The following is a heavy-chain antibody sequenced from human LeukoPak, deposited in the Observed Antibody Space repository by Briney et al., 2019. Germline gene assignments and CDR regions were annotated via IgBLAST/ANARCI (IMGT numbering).Heavy chain of an antibody. V-gene: IGHV3-23*01. Sequence: PGGSLRLSCAASGFTFSSYAMSWVRQAPGKGLERVSAISGSGGSTYYADSVKGRFTISRDNSKNTLYLQMNSLRAEDTAIYYCARLLGYCSSTSCYAHAFDIWGQGTMVTVSS. CDR2: ISGSGGST. D-gene: IGHD2-2*01. J-gene: IGHJ3*02. CDR3: ARLLGYCSSTSCYAHAFDI. CDR1: GFTFSSYA.